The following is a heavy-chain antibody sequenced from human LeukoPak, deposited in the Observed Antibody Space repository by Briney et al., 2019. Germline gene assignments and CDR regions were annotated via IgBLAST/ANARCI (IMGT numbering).Heavy chain of an antibody. J-gene: IGHJ4*02. CDR1: GWSFSGYY. CDR3: ASRSPLTMVRGGISY. Sequence: SETLSLTCAVYGWSFSGYYWSWIRQPPGKGLEWIGGINHSGSTNYNPSLKSRVTISVDTSKNQFSLKLSSVTAADTAVYYCASRSPLTMVRGGISYWGQGTLVTVSS. CDR2: INHSGST. D-gene: IGHD3-10*01. V-gene: IGHV4-34*01.